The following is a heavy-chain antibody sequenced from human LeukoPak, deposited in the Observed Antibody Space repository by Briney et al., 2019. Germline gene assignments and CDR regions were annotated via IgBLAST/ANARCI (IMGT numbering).Heavy chain of an antibody. Sequence: GESLQIYSQGSGYSFTSYWIGWVRQTPRKGMEWMGIIYPGDSDTRYSPSFQGQVTISADKSISTAYLQWSSLKASDTAMYYCARLGVYCSAGSCYSQSNNWFDPWGQGTLVTVSS. J-gene: IGHJ5*02. CDR3: ARLGVYCSAGSCYSQSNNWFDP. V-gene: IGHV5-51*01. CDR1: GYSFTSYW. D-gene: IGHD2-15*01. CDR2: IYPGDSDT.